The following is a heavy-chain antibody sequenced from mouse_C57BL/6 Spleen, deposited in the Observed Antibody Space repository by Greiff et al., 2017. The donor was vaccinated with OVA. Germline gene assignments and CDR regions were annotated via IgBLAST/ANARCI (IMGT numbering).Heavy chain of an antibody. CDR3: ARDGDYYGSSPPLDY. J-gene: IGHJ2*01. D-gene: IGHD1-1*01. V-gene: IGHV1-54*01. CDR2: INPGSGGT. Sequence: QVQLQQSGAELVRPGTSVKVSCKASGYAFTNYLIEWVKQRPGQGLEWIGVINPGSGGTNYNEKFKGKATLTADKSSSTAYMQLSSLTSEDSAVYFCARDGDYYGSSPPLDYWGQGTTLTVSS. CDR1: GYAFTNYL.